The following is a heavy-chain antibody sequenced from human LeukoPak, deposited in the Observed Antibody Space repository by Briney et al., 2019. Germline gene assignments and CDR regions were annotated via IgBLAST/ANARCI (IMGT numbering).Heavy chain of an antibody. CDR1: GFTVSGNY. CDR3: ARVSGYSYGYRWYFDL. V-gene: IGHV3-66*01. D-gene: IGHD5-18*01. CDR2: IYSGGST. Sequence: PGGSLRLSCAASGFTVSGNYMSWVRQAPGKGLEWVSVIYSGGSTYYADSVKGRFTISRDNSKNMLYLQMNSLRAEDTAVYYCARVSGYSYGYRWYFDLWGRGTLVTVSS. J-gene: IGHJ2*01.